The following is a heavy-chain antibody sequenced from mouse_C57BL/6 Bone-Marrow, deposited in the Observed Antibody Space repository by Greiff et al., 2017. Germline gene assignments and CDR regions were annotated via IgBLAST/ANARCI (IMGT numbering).Heavy chain of an antibody. D-gene: IGHD2-3*01. CDR1: GYTFTSYW. CDR2: IDPSDSYT. J-gene: IGHJ3*01. Sequence: VQLQQSGAELVMPGASVKLSCKASGYTFTSYWMHWVKQRPGQGLEWIGEIDPSDSYTNYNQKFKGKSTLTVDKSSSTAYMQLSSLTSEDSAVYYCAMDGYYGGTFAYWGQGTLVTVSA. V-gene: IGHV1-69*01. CDR3: AMDGYYGGTFAY.